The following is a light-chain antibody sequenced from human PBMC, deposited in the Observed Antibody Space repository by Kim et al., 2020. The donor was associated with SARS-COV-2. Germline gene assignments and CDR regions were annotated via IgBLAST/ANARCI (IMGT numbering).Light chain of an antibody. CDR3: KSYNSAPWT. Sequence: DIQMTQSPPSLSASVGDRVTITCRASQDISNYLVWFQHKPGKAPKLLIYAASALHSEVPSRFSGSGAGTDFTLTISSLQPEDVATYYCKSYNSAPWTFGQGTKVDIK. CDR1: QDISNY. CDR2: AAS. V-gene: IGKV1-27*01. J-gene: IGKJ1*01.